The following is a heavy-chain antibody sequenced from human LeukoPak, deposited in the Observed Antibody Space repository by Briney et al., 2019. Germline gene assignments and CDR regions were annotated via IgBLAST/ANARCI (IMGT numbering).Heavy chain of an antibody. CDR1: GGSFNNYY. Sequence: SETLSLTCAVYGGSFNNYYWGWIRQPPGKGLEWIGSIYYSGSTYYNPSLKSRVTISVDTSKNQFSLKLSSVTAADTAVYYCARRRSVVGFDYWGQGTLVTVSS. J-gene: IGHJ4*02. V-gene: IGHV4-39*01. D-gene: IGHD2-15*01. CDR3: ARRRSVVGFDY. CDR2: IYYSGST.